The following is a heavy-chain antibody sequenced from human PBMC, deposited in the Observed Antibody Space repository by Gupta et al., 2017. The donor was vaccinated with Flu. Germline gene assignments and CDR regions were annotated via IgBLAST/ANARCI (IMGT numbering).Heavy chain of an antibody. Sequence: EVQLLESGGGLVQPGGSLSLSCAPSGFTFSRYAMSWVGQAPGKGLEWVSAISGSGGSTYYADSVKGRFTISRDNSKNTLYLQMNSLRAEDTAVYYCAKSVVGATAWRLFLDYWGQGTLVTVSS. D-gene: IGHD1-26*01. J-gene: IGHJ4*02. CDR1: GFTFSRYA. CDR3: AKSVVGATAWRLFLDY. V-gene: IGHV3-23*01. CDR2: ISGSGGST.